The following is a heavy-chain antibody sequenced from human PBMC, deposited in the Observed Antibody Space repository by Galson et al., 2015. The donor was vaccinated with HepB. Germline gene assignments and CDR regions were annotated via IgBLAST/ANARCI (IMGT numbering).Heavy chain of an antibody. CDR1: GFTVSSNY. D-gene: IGHD1-1*01. V-gene: IGHV3-66*01. CDR3: ARDSGDWNQDY. Sequence: SLRLSCAGSGFTVSSNYMNRVRQAPGKGLEWVSVIYGGGSTHYADSVRGRFTISRDNSKNTLYLEMNSLRAEDTALYYCARDSGDWNQDYWGQGTLVTVSS. J-gene: IGHJ4*02. CDR2: IYGGGST.